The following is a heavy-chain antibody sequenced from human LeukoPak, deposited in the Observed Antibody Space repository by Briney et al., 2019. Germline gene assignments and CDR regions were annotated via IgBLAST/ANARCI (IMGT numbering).Heavy chain of an antibody. Sequence: GASVKVSCKASGYTFTSYYMHWVRQAPGQGLEWMGIINPSGGSTSYAQKFQGRVTMTRDTSTSTVYMELRILRSEDTAVYYCARVGDSSGYHHDAFDIWGQGTMVTVSS. V-gene: IGHV1-46*01. CDR3: ARVGDSSGYHHDAFDI. CDR2: INPSGGST. CDR1: GYTFTSYY. J-gene: IGHJ3*02. D-gene: IGHD3-22*01.